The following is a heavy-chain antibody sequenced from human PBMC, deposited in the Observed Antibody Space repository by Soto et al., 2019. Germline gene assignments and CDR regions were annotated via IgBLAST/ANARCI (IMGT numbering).Heavy chain of an antibody. CDR2: LNPNSGVT. D-gene: IGHD5-12*01. Sequence: QVQLVQSGAEVKKPGASVTVSCRSSGDTFNDYYIHWVRQAPGQGLEWMGWLNPNSGVTKYAQKFQGWVSMTRDTSIRTVYMQLSRLRSDDTAVYYCARESGGATATLDYYYFYMDVWGTGTTVTVSS. V-gene: IGHV1-2*04. CDR1: GDTFNDYY. J-gene: IGHJ6*03. CDR3: ARESGGATATLDYYYFYMDV.